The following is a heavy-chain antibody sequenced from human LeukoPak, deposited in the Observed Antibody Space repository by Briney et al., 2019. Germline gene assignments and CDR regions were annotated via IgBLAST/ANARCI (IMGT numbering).Heavy chain of an antibody. J-gene: IGHJ4*02. Sequence: PSETLSLTCTVSGGSIRYYYWSWIRQSPGKGLEWIGYIYYNGTTNYNPSLKSRVTISVDMSKNQFSLKLSSVTAADTAVYYCARVAVNSGSYDGVHFDYWGQGTLVTVSS. CDR2: IYYNGTT. V-gene: IGHV4-59*12. CDR1: GGSIRYYY. D-gene: IGHD3-10*01. CDR3: ARVAVNSGSYDGVHFDY.